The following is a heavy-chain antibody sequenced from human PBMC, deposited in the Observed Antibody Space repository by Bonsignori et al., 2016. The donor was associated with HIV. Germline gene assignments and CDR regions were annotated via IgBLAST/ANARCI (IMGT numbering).Heavy chain of an antibody. J-gene: IGHJ4*02. V-gene: IGHV4-34*01. CDR2: INHSGST. CDR3: ARDGPVVPAAGGFDY. Sequence: WIRQPPGKGLEWIGEINHSGSTNYNPSLKSRVTISVDTSKNQFSLKLSSVTAADTAVYYCARDGPVVPAAGGFDYWGQGTLVTVSS. D-gene: IGHD2-2*01.